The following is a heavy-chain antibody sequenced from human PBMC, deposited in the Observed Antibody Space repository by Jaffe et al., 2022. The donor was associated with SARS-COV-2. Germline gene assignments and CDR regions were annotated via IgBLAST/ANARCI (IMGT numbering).Heavy chain of an antibody. D-gene: IGHD6-13*01. Sequence: EVQLVESGGGLLQPGGSLRLSCAASGFTFSNYGVSWVRQAPGKGLEWVSTISGSGESTYYADSVKGRFTISRDNSRNTLYLQVDSLRAEDTAVYFCAKGSYIAAYYYYYMDVWGRGTTVTVSS. J-gene: IGHJ6*03. CDR2: ISGSGEST. CDR1: GFTFSNYG. CDR3: AKGSYIAAYYYYYMDV. V-gene: IGHV3-23*04.